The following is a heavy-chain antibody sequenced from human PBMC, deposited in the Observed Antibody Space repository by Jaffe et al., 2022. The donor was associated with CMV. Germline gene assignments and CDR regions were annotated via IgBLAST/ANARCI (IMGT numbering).Heavy chain of an antibody. Sequence: EVHLVESGGGLVQPGRSLRLSCTASGFTFDDYAMHWVRLAPGKGLEWVSSISWNTGRILYADSVKGRFTISRDNAKNSLYLQMNSLRAEDTALYYCTKDEVAVANAGSRFVYWGQGTLVTVSS. V-gene: IGHV3-9*01. J-gene: IGHJ4*02. CDR1: GFTFDDYA. D-gene: IGHD6-19*01. CDR2: ISWNTGRI. CDR3: TKDEVAVANAGSRFVY.